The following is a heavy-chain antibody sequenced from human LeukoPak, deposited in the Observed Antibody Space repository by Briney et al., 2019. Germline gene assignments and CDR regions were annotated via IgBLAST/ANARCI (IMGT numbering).Heavy chain of an antibody. V-gene: IGHV4-4*07. CDR3: ARHDAGIAARPFDN. J-gene: IGHJ4*02. CDR1: GGSISSYY. CDR2: IYTSGST. D-gene: IGHD6-6*01. Sequence: SETLSLTCTVSGGSISSYYWSWIRQPAGKGLEWIGRIYTSGSTNYNPSLKSRVTMSVDTSKNQFSLKLSSVTAADTAVYYCARHDAGIAARPFDNWGQGTLVTVSS.